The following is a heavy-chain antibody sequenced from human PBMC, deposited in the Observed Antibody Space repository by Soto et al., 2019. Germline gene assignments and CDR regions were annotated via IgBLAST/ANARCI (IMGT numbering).Heavy chain of an antibody. V-gene: IGHV3-30*18. Sequence: GGSLRLSCAASGFTFSSYGMHWVRQAPGKGLEWVAVISYDGSNKYYADSVKGRFTISRDNSKNTLYLQMNRQRAEDTAVYYCAKDPLYCSGGSCYPGVLDYWGQGTLVTVSS. CDR3: AKDPLYCSGGSCYPGVLDY. J-gene: IGHJ4*02. CDR2: ISYDGSNK. CDR1: GFTFSSYG. D-gene: IGHD2-15*01.